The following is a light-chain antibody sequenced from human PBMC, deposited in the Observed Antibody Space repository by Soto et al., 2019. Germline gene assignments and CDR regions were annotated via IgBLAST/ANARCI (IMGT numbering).Light chain of an antibody. CDR2: DTS. CDR1: LDIRNY. CDR3: QHYENLPFT. J-gene: IGKJ2*01. Sequence: DIQLTQSPPSLSASVGERVSITCQASLDIRNYLNWYQHKPGRAPKLLIYDTSNLETGVPSRFGGSASVTNFSFMITGLQPEDVATYYCQHYENLPFTFGQGTKLEI. V-gene: IGKV1-33*01.